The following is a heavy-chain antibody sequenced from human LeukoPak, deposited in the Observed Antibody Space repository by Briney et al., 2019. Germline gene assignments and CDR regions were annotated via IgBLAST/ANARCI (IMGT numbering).Heavy chain of an antibody. Sequence: ASVNVSCKASDYTFTIYGISWVRQTPGQGLEWMGWVSTYNGNTNYAQKLQGRVTMTTDTSTSTAYMELRSLRSDDTAVYYCARGPYCSGGTCYSQYYDYWGQGTLVIVSS. CDR1: DYTFTIYG. J-gene: IGHJ4*02. CDR2: VSTYNGNT. CDR3: ARGPYCSGGTCYSQYYDY. V-gene: IGHV1-18*01. D-gene: IGHD2-15*01.